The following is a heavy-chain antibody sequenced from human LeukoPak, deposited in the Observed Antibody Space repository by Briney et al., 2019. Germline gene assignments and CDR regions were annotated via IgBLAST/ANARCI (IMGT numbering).Heavy chain of an antibody. J-gene: IGHJ4*02. CDR2: ISSSGSTI. D-gene: IGHD2-2*01. V-gene: IGHV3-48*04. CDR1: GFTFSSYW. Sequence: GGSLRLSCAASGFTFSSYWMSWVRQAPGKGLEWVSYISSSGSTIYYADSVKGRFTISRDNAKNSLYLQMNSLRAEDTAVYYCARQYQLLWPLDYWGQGTLVTVSS. CDR3: ARQYQLLWPLDY.